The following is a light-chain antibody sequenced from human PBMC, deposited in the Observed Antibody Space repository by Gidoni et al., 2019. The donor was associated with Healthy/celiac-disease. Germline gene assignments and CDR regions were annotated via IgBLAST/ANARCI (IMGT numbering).Light chain of an antibody. Sequence: QPVLTQPPSASASLGASVTLTCTLSSGYSNYKVDGYQQRPGKGPRFVMRGGTGGIVGSKGDGIPDRFSVLGSGLNRYLTIKNIQEEDESDYHCGADHGSGSNFVWVFGGGTKLTVL. CDR3: GADHGSGSNFVWV. J-gene: IGLJ3*02. V-gene: IGLV9-49*01. CDR2: GGTGGIVG. CDR1: SGYSNYK.